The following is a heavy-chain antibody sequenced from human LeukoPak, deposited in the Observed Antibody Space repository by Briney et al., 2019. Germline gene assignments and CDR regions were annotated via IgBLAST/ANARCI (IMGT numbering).Heavy chain of an antibody. Sequence: SETLSLTCAVSGHSISSNHWWGWIRQPPGKGLEWIGYIFYAGSTYYNPSLKSRVTMSVDTSKNQFSLRLSSVTAVDTAVYYCARIGPILGAASVDYWGQGTLVSVSS. CDR3: ARIGPILGAASVDY. CDR1: GHSISSNHW. CDR2: IFYAGST. D-gene: IGHD3-3*02. J-gene: IGHJ4*02. V-gene: IGHV4-28*01.